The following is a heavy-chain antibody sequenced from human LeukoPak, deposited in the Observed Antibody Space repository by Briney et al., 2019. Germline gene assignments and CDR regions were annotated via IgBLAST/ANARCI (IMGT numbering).Heavy chain of an antibody. CDR3: ARGTRLTWFDP. V-gene: IGHV4-59*01. J-gene: IGHJ5*02. Sequence: SETLSLTCTVSGDSISNSYWSWIRQPPGKGLEWIGYLYDSGSTNYNPSLKSRVTMSEDTSKNQFSLKLSSVTAADTAVYYCARGTRLTWFDPWGQGTLVTVSS. D-gene: IGHD3-22*01. CDR1: GDSISNSY. CDR2: LYDSGST.